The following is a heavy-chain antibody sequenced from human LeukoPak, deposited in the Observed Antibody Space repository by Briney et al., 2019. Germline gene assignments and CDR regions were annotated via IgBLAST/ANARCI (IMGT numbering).Heavy chain of an antibody. CDR1: GFTFDDYA. V-gene: IGHV3-9*01. D-gene: IGHD3-3*01. CDR3: ATGVARRSVAFDI. J-gene: IGHJ3*02. CDR2: ISWNSGSI. Sequence: GGSLRLSCAASGFTFDDYAMHWVRHAPGKGLEWVSGISWNSGSIGYADSVKGRFTISRDNAKNSLYLQMNSLRAEDTAVYYCATGVARRSVAFDIWGQGTMVTVSS.